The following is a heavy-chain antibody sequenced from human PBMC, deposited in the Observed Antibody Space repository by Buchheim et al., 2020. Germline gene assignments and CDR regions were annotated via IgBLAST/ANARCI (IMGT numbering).Heavy chain of an antibody. Sequence: QVQLVESGGALVRPGGSLRLSCAASGFTFSDYYMSWIRQAPGRGLEWVSYISSSGTTIYYADSVKGRFTISRDNAKNSLYLQMNRLRAEDTAVYYCARDCSITSCYGDYHGLDVWGQGTT. CDR2: ISSSGTTI. CDR3: ARDCSITSCYGDYHGLDV. J-gene: IGHJ6*02. D-gene: IGHD2-2*01. CDR1: GFTFSDYY. V-gene: IGHV3-11*01.